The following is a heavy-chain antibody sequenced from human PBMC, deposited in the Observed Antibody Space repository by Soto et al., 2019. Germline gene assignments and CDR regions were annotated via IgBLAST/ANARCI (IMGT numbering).Heavy chain of an antibody. J-gene: IGHJ4*02. Sequence: SETLSLTCTVSGGSISSGGYHWNWIRHHPGKGLEWIGYIFYTGSTYYNPSLRSRVTISVDTSKNEFSLNLTSVTAADTAVYYCARESSYSFDYWGQGALVTVS. V-gene: IGHV4-31*03. CDR3: ARESSYSFDY. CDR1: GGSISSGGYH. D-gene: IGHD2-21*01. CDR2: IFYTGST.